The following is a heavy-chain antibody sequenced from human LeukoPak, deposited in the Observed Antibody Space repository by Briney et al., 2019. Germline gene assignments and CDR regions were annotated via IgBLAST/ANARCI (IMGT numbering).Heavy chain of an antibody. J-gene: IGHJ4*02. CDR1: GYTFTGYY. V-gene: IGHV1-2*06. CDR3: ARARYNWDDPIDY. CDR2: INPNSGGT. Sequence: ASVKVSCKASGYTFTGYYMHWVRQAPGQGLEWMGRINPNSGGTNYAQKFQGRVTMTRDTSISTAYMELSRLRSDDTAVYYCARARYNWDDPIDYWGQGTLVTVSS. D-gene: IGHD1-20*01.